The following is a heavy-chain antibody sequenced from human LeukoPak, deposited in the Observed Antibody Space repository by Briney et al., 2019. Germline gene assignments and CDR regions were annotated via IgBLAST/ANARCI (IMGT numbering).Heavy chain of an antibody. D-gene: IGHD5-24*01. Sequence: SETLSLTCTVSGGSIGGHSWSWIRQPPGKTLEWIGYRYNSGTTKYNPSLKSRVTVSVDTSEDQFSLNLSSVTSADTAVYYCARDPLFGDGTIPGDYWGQGTLVTVSS. CDR1: GGSIGGHS. J-gene: IGHJ4*02. CDR2: RYNSGTT. V-gene: IGHV4-59*11. CDR3: ARDPLFGDGTIPGDY.